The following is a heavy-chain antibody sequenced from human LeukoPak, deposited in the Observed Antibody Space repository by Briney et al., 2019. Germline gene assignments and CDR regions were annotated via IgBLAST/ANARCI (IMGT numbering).Heavy chain of an antibody. CDR3: TRHHPSAYYYYYYMDV. V-gene: IGHV3-73*01. CDR1: RLKISDYS. CDR2: IRSKANSYAT. J-gene: IGHJ6*03. Sequence: GGSLRLSCAASRLKISDYSMSWIRQSPGKGLEWVGRIRSKANSYATAYAASVKGRFTISRDDSKNTAYLQMNSLKTEDTAVYYCTRHHPSAYYYYYYMDVWGKGTTVTVSS. D-gene: IGHD6-6*01.